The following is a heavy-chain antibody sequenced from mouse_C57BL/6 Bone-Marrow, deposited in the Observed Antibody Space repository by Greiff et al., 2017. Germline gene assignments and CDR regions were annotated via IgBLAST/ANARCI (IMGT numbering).Heavy chain of an antibody. D-gene: IGHD3-2*02. Sequence: VQLQQSGAELVRPGTSVKVSCKASGYAFTNYLIEWVKQRPGQGLEWIGVINPGSGGTNYNEKFKGKATLTADKSSSTAYMQLSSLTSEDSAVYSCARRGSSGGRWFAYWGQGTLVTVSA. CDR1: GYAFTNYL. CDR3: ARRGSSGGRWFAY. J-gene: IGHJ3*01. CDR2: INPGSGGT. V-gene: IGHV1-54*01.